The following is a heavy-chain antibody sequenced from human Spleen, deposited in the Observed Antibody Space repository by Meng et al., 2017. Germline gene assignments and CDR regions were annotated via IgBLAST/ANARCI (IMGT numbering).Heavy chain of an antibody. CDR3: ARGRYASVGFDY. D-gene: IGHD2-2*01. CDR1: GFSFNSYW. J-gene: IGHJ4*02. V-gene: IGHV3-74*01. Sequence: GGSLRPSCAASGFSFNSYWLHWVRQAQGKGRVWVSRIKSDGSITDDAESVKGRFTISRDNAKNMLYLQMNSLRAEDTAVYYCARGRYASVGFDYWGQGTLGTVSS. CDR2: IKSDGSIT.